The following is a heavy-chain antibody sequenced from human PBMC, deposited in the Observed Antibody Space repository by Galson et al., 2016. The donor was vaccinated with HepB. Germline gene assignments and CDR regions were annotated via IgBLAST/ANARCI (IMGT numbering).Heavy chain of an antibody. Sequence: GGSISNYYWSWIRQPPGKGLEWIGYIYNSGSTNSNPSLKSRVTISVDTSKNQFSLKLSSVTAADTAVYYCARVGTTVTTQALGMDVWGQGTTVTVS. CDR3: ARVGTTVTTQALGMDV. CDR2: IYNSGST. D-gene: IGHD4-17*01. CDR1: GGSISNYY. V-gene: IGHV4-59*01. J-gene: IGHJ6*02.